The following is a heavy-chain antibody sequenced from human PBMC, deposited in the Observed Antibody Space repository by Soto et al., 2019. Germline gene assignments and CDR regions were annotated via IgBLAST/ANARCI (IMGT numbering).Heavy chain of an antibody. CDR1: GGSISSGGYY. D-gene: IGHD3-9*01. J-gene: IGHJ4*02. V-gene: IGHV4-31*03. CDR3: ARCPVLTGYYWAYFEY. CDR2: IYYSGST. Sequence: SETLSLTCTVSGGSISSGGYYWSWIRQHPGKGLEWIGYIYYSGSTYYNPSLKSRVTISVDTSKNQFSLKLSSVTAADTAVYYCARCPVLTGYYWAYFEYWGQGTLVTVSS.